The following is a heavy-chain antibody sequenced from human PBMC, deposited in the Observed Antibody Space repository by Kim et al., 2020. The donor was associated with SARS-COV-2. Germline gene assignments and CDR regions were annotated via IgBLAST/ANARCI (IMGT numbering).Heavy chain of an antibody. CDR3: ARDSGTYCSGGSCYPNWF. J-gene: IGHJ5*01. Sequence: SETLSLTCTVSGGSISSYYWSWIRQPPGKGLEWIGYIYYSGNTNYNPSLRSRVTISLDTSKNQFSLKLSSVTAVDSAVYYCARDSGTYCSGGSCYPNWF. D-gene: IGHD2-15*01. V-gene: IGHV4-59*01. CDR1: GGSISSYY. CDR2: IYYSGNT.